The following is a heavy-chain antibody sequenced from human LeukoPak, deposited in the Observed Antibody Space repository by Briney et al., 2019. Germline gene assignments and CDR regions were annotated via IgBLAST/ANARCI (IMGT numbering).Heavy chain of an antibody. D-gene: IGHD3-22*01. CDR1: GFTFSTYS. CDR3: ARAGRYSYDSTGYYYDAFDI. J-gene: IGHJ3*02. Sequence: GGSLRLSCAASGFTFSTYSMNWVRQAPGKGLEWVSYISSSSSTIYYADSVKGRFTISRDNAKNSLYLQMNSLRAEDTAVYYCARAGRYSYDSTGYYYDAFDIWGQGTMVTVSS. CDR2: ISSSSSTI. V-gene: IGHV3-48*01.